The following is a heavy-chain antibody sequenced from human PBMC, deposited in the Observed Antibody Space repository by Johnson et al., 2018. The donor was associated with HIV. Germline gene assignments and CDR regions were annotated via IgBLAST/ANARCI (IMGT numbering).Heavy chain of an antibody. J-gene: IGHJ3*01. V-gene: IGHV3-53*01. Sequence: VQLVESGGGLIQPGGSLRLYCAASGFTVSSKYMSWVRQAPGKGLEWVSIIYSGGSTYYADSVQGRFTISRDNSKNTLYLQMNSLRAEDTAVYYCGRRSLRSEGGWGAFEVWGQGTMVTVSS. CDR1: GFTVSSKY. CDR3: GRRSLRSEGGWGAFEV. CDR2: IYSGGST. D-gene: IGHD1-26*01.